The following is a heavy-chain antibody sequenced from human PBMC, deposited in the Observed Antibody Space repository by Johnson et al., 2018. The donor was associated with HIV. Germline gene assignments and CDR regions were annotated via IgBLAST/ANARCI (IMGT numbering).Heavy chain of an antibody. J-gene: IGHJ3*02. V-gene: IGHV3-7*01. D-gene: IGHD3-16*01. CDR3: AREGEPDGFDI. CDR1: GFTFSSYW. Sequence: VQLVESVGGLVQPGGSLRLSCAASGFTFSSYWMNWVRQAPGKGLEWVANIKEDVSEKYYVDSVRGRFTISRDNAKNSLYLQMNSLRAEDTAVYYCAREGEPDGFDIWGQGTMVTVSS. CDR2: IKEDVSEK.